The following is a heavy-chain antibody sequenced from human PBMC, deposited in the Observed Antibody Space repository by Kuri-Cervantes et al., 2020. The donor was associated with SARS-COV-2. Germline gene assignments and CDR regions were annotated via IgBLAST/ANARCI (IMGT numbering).Heavy chain of an antibody. CDR2: ISAYNGNT. D-gene: IGHD6-19*01. CDR1: GYTFTSYG. J-gene: IGHJ6*02. V-gene: IGHV1-18*01. Sequence: GESLKISCKASGYTFTSYGISWVRQAPGQGLEWMGWISAYNGNTNYAQKLQGRVTMTTDTSTSTAYMELRSLRSDDTAVYYCARALIAVAGKNYYGMDVWGQGTTVTVSS. CDR3: ARALIAVAGKNYYGMDV.